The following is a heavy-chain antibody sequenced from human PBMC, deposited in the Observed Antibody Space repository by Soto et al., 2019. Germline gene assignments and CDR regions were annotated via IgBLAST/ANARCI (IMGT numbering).Heavy chain of an antibody. CDR3: AKSLSTAVTYGLDV. V-gene: IGHV3-23*01. J-gene: IGHJ6*02. CDR1: GFTFSDNA. D-gene: IGHD6-13*01. CDR2: ISDDGDST. Sequence: VGSLRLSCGASGFTFSDNAMTWVRQAPGKGLEWVSSISDDGDSTYYADSVKGRFAVSRDNSKNTLFLHMNSLGAEDTAVYYCAKSLSTAVTYGLDVWGQGTSVTVYS.